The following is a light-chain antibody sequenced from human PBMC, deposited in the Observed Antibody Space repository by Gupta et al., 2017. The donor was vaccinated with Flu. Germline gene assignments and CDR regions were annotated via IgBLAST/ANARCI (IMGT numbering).Light chain of an antibody. V-gene: IGKV1-5*03. CDR3: QQYKSNPWT. Sequence: GDRVTITCRARQSINVWLAWFQKKPGEAPKSLIYKASNLESGVPSRFRGSGSGTEFSLTISSLQPDDFATYYCQQYKSNPWTFGQGTKVEIK. CDR1: QSINVW. J-gene: IGKJ1*01. CDR2: KAS.